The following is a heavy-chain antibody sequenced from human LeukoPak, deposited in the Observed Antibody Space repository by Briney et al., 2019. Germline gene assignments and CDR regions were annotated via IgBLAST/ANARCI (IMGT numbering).Heavy chain of an antibody. CDR3: ARGTGIDY. J-gene: IGHJ4*02. V-gene: IGHV3-48*02. CDR2: ISSGGTTE. CDR1: GFTFSSYS. Sequence: GGSLRLSCAASGFTFSSYSMNWVRPGPGKGLEWVSYISSGGTTEYYADSVKGRFTISRDNAKNSLYLQMNSLRDEDTAVYYCARGTGIDYWGQGTLVTVSS. D-gene: IGHD3/OR15-3a*01.